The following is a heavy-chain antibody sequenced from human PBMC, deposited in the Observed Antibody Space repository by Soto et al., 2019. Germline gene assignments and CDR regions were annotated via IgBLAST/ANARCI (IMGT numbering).Heavy chain of an antibody. V-gene: IGHV3-13*05. Sequence: GGSLRLSCAASGFTFSSYDMHWVRQATGKGLEWVSAIGTAGDPYYPGSVKGRFTISRENAKNSLYLQMNSLRAGDTAVYYCARGYCSGGSCYIDYWGQGTLVTVSS. D-gene: IGHD2-15*01. J-gene: IGHJ4*02. CDR1: GFTFSSYD. CDR2: IGTAGDP. CDR3: ARGYCSGGSCYIDY.